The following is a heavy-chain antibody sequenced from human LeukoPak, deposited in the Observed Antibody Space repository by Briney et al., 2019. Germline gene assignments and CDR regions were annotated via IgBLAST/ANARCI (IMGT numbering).Heavy chain of an antibody. D-gene: IGHD3-10*01. Sequence: PSETLSLTCTVSGGSISSGDYYWSWIRQPPGKGLEWIGYIYYSGSTYYNPSLKSRVTISVDTSKNQFSLKLSSVTAADTAVYYCAREGESDAFDIWGQGTMVTVSS. CDR2: IYYSGST. J-gene: IGHJ3*02. CDR3: AREGESDAFDI. V-gene: IGHV4-30-4*01. CDR1: GGSISSGDYY.